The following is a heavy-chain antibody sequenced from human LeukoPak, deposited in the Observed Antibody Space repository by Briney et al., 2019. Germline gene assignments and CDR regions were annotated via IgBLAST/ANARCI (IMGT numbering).Heavy chain of an antibody. J-gene: IGHJ4*02. Sequence: RWASVKVSCKASGGTFSSYAISWVRQAPGQGLEWMGGIIPIFGTANYAQEFQGRVTITADKSTSTAYMELSSLRSEDTAVYYCARAYSGYDLDYWGQGTLVTVSS. CDR1: GGTFSSYA. CDR2: IIPIFGTA. D-gene: IGHD5-12*01. V-gene: IGHV1-69*06. CDR3: ARAYSGYDLDY.